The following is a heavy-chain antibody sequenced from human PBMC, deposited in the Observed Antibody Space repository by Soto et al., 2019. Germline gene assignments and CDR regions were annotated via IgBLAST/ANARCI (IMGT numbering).Heavy chain of an antibody. J-gene: IGHJ3*02. V-gene: IGHV3-7*04. CDR1: GFTYSNYW. D-gene: IGHD2-2*01. CDR2: IKEDGSQI. CDR3: ARDVGDWNSTNAYDALDI. Sequence: GSLRLSCATSGFTYSNYWMTWVRQAPGKGLEWVANIKEDGSQINYVDSVKGRFTISRDNAKNSLYLQMNSLRVEDTAVFYCARDVGDWNSTNAYDALDIWGQGTKVTVSS.